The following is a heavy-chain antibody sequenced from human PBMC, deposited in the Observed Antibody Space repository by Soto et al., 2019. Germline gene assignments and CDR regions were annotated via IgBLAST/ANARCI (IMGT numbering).Heavy chain of an antibody. D-gene: IGHD3-10*01. V-gene: IGHV1-46*03. CDR3: ARDRSTMVRGGYNWFDP. J-gene: IGHJ5*02. CDR2: INPSGGST. Sequence: ASVKVSCKASGYTFTSYYMHWVRQAPGQGLEWMGIINPSGGSTSYAQKFQGRVTMTRDTSTSTVYMELSSLRSEDTAVYYCARDRSTMVRGGYNWFDPWGQGTLVTVSS. CDR1: GYTFTSYY.